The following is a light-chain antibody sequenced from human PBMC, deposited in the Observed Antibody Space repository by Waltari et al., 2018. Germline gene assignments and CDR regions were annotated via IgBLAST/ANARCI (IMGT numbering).Light chain of an antibody. Sequence: DIQMTQSPSTLSASVGDRVTITCRASQSISTWLAWYQQKPGKAPKLLIYKASSLESGVPSRFSGSGSGTEFTLTISSLQPDDFTTYYCQQYKTYPLTFGGVTKVEIK. CDR3: QQYKTYPLT. CDR1: QSISTW. V-gene: IGKV1-5*03. J-gene: IGKJ4*01. CDR2: KAS.